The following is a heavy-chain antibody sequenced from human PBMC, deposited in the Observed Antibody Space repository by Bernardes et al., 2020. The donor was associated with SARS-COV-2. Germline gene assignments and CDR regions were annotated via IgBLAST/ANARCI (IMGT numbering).Heavy chain of an antibody. Sequence: GGSLRLSCAASGFTFNNFGMHWVRQAPGKGLEWVAVISYDGSLKYYADSVEGRFTISKDSSKNTVYLQMNSLRAEDTAVYYCAKVQAFLWIRPYSSAMDVWGQGTTVTVSS. CDR3: AKVQAFLWIRPYSSAMDV. CDR2: ISYDGSLK. CDR1: GFTFNNFG. J-gene: IGHJ6*02. V-gene: IGHV3-30*18. D-gene: IGHD5-18*01.